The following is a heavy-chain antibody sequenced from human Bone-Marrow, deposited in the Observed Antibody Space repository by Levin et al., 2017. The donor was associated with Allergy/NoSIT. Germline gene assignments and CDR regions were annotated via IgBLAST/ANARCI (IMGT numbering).Heavy chain of an antibody. J-gene: IGHJ4*02. CDR2: IYYSGST. V-gene: IGHV4-59*01. Sequence: SETLSLTCTVSGGSISSYYWSWIRQPPGKGLEWIGYIYYSGSTNYNPSLKSRVTISVDTSKNQFSLKLSSVTAADTAVYYCARVGIAVAGNFDYWGQGTLVTVSS. D-gene: IGHD6-19*01. CDR3: ARVGIAVAGNFDY. CDR1: GGSISSYY.